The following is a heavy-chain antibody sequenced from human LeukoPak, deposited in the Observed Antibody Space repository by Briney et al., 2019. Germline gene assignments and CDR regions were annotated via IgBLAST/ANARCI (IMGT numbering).Heavy chain of an antibody. CDR3: AREGYYDFWSGYYGSSWFDP. Sequence: PGGSLRLSCAASGFTFSDYCMSWVRQAPGKGLECVSVISGLDGRTYYADSVKGRFTVSRDNSRNTLYLQMNSLRAEDTAVYYCAREGYYDFWSGYYGSSWFDPWGQGTLVTVSS. CDR2: ISGLDGRT. CDR1: GFTFSDYC. V-gene: IGHV3-23*01. D-gene: IGHD3-3*01. J-gene: IGHJ5*02.